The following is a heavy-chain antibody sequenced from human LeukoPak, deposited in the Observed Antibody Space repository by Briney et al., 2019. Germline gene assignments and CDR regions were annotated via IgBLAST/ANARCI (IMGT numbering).Heavy chain of an antibody. CDR3: ARDLRGPIVVVTANAFDI. J-gene: IGHJ3*02. CDR1: GYTFTGYY. V-gene: IGHV1-2*02. CDR2: INPNSGGT. Sequence: ASVKVSCKASGYTFTGYYRHWVRQAPGQGLEWMGWINPNSGGTNYAQKFQGRVTMTRDTSISTAYMELSRLRSDDTAVYYCARDLRGPIVVVTANAFDIWGQGTMVTVSS. D-gene: IGHD2-21*02.